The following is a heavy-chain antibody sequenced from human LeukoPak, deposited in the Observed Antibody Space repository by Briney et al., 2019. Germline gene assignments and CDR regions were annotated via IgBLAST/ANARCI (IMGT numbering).Heavy chain of an antibody. CDR1: GFTFSNAW. CDR2: IKRKSDGGTT. Sequence: GGSLRLSCAASGFTFSNAWMSWVRQAPGKGLEWVGRIKRKSDGGTTDYAAPVKGRFTISRDDSKNTLYLQMNSLKTEDTAVYYCTTYGYSYGLDYYYYKDVWGKGTTVTVSS. CDR3: TTYGYSYGLDYYYYKDV. D-gene: IGHD5-18*01. V-gene: IGHV3-15*01. J-gene: IGHJ6*03.